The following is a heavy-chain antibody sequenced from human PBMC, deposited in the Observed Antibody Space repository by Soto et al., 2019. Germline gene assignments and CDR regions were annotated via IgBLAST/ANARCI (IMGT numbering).Heavy chain of an antibody. D-gene: IGHD6-13*01. CDR1: GFTFSSYE. J-gene: IGHJ6*02. V-gene: IGHV3-48*03. CDR2: ISSSGSTI. CDR3: ARVDNLRPGATAAGLSYGMDV. Sequence: PVGSLRLSCAASGFTFSSYEMNWVRQAPGKGLEWVSYISSSGSTIYYVDSVKGRFTISRDNAKDSLYLQMNSLRAEDTAVYYCARVDNLRPGATAAGLSYGMDVWGQGTTVTVS.